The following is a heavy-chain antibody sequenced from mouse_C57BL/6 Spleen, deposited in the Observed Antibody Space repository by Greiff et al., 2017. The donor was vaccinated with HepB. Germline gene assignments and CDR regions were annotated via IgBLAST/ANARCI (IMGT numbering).Heavy chain of an antibody. CDR2: IYPGSGST. D-gene: IGHD2-4*01. J-gene: IGHJ4*01. V-gene: IGHV1-55*01. CDR1: GYTFTSYW. Sequence: QVQLQQPGAELVKPGASVKMSCKASGYTFTSYWITWVKQRPGQGLEWIGDIYPGSGSTNYNEKFKSKATLTVDTSSSTAYMQLSSLTSEDFAVYYCARPLYYDYDVGAMDYWGQGTSVTVSS. CDR3: ARPLYYDYDVGAMDY.